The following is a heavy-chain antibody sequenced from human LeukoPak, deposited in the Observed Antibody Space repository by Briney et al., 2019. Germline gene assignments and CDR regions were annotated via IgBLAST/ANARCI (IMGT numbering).Heavy chain of an antibody. CDR1: GFTFSSYA. V-gene: IGHV3-30*09. CDR2: ISYDGSNK. CDR3: AQDGAWLRFDH. Sequence: PGGSLRLSCAASGFTFSSYAMHWVRQAPGNELEWVAVISYDGSNKYYADSVKGRFVISRDNSKNTVYLQMNSLRVDDTARYYCAQDGAWLRFDHWGQGTLVTVS. D-gene: IGHD5-12*01. J-gene: IGHJ4*02.